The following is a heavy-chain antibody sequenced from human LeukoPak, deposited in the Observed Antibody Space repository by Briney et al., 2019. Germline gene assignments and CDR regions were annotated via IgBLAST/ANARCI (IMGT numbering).Heavy chain of an antibody. CDR2: IYYSGST. V-gene: IGHV4-39*07. J-gene: IGHJ6*03. D-gene: IGHD1-26*01. CDR3: ARVSYLRPSDYMDV. CDR1: GGSISSRSYF. Sequence: SETLSLTCTVSGGSISSRSYFWAWIRQPPGKGLEWIGSIYYSGSTYSNPSLKSRVTISVDTSKNQFSLRLSSVTAADTAVYYCARVSYLRPSDYMDVWGKGTTVTVSS.